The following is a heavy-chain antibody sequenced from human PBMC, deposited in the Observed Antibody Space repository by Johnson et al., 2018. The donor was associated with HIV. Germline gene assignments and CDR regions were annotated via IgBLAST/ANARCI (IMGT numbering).Heavy chain of an antibody. CDR3: TKDHDYGDAFDL. D-gene: IGHD4-17*01. V-gene: IGHV3-13*01. J-gene: IGHJ3*01. Sequence: VQLVESGGGLVQPGGSLRLSCAASGFIFSSYDMHWVRQATGRGLEWVSGIGTAGDTYYPGSVKGRFTISRGNAKNSLYLQMDILRAGDTAVYYCTKDHDYGDAFDLWGQGTMVTVSS. CDR1: GFIFSSYD. CDR2: IGTAGDT.